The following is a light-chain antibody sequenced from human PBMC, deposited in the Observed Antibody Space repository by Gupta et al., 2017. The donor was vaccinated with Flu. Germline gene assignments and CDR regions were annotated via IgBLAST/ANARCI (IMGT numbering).Light chain of an antibody. CDR2: LNSDGSH. V-gene: IGLV4-69*01. CDR1: SGHSSYA. Sequence: SGHSSYAIAWLQQQPEKGPRYLMKLNSDGSHSKGDGIPDRFSGSSSGAERYLTISSLQSEDEADYYCQTWGTGPWVFGGGTKLTVL. CDR3: QTWGTGPWV. J-gene: IGLJ3*02.